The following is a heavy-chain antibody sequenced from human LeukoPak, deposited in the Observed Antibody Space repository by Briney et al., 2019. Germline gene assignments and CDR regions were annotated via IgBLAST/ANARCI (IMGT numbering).Heavy chain of an antibody. J-gene: IGHJ4*02. D-gene: IGHD3-22*01. CDR1: GFTFSSHW. CDR2: INSDGSST. V-gene: IGHV3-74*01. CDR3: AKVRGEYYYDSSGYYGYFDY. Sequence: GGSLRLSCAASGFTFSSHWMHWVRQAPGKGLVWVSRINSDGSSTSYADSVKGRFTISRDNAKNTLYLQMNSLRAEDTAVYYCAKVRGEYYYDSSGYYGYFDYWGQGTLVTVSS.